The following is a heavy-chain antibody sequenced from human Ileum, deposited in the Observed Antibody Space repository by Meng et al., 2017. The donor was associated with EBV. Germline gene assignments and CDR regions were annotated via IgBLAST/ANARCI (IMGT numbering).Heavy chain of an antibody. CDR3: ARSIVVVPAAIYY. CDR2: IYYSGST. J-gene: IGHJ4*02. CDR1: GGSISSSISY. V-gene: IGHV4-39*01. Sequence: QLPLQDSGPGLVKPSETLSLTCTVSGGSISSSISYWGWIRQPPGKGLEWIGSIYYSGSTYHNPSLKSRGTISVDTSKNQFSLKLSSVTAADTAVYYCARSIVVVPAAIYYWGQGTLVTVSS. D-gene: IGHD2-2*01.